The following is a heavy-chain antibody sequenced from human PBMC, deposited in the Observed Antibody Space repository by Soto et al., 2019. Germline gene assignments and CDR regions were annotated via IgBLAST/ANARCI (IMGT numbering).Heavy chain of an antibody. CDR2: FSGRDATT. J-gene: IGHJ5*02. CDR1: GFTFSSYS. Sequence: GGSLRLSCAVSGFTFSSYSMNWVRQAPGKGLEWVSSFSGRDATTYYADSVKGRFTISRDNSKNTLYLQMNSLRAEDTALYFCVRTIVGATKGGWFDPWGQGALVTVSS. V-gene: IGHV3-23*01. CDR3: VRTIVGATKGGWFDP. D-gene: IGHD1-26*01.